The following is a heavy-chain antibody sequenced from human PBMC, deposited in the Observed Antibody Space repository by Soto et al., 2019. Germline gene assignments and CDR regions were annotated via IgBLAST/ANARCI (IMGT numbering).Heavy chain of an antibody. CDR2: ISGSGGST. D-gene: IGHD3-22*01. CDR3: AKHPYFYDSSGYPYFDY. CDR1: VFTFSSYA. V-gene: IGHV3-23*01. Sequence: VGSLRLSCASSVFTFSSYAMSCVRHSPGKWLEWVSAISGSGGSTYYADSVKGRFTISRDNSKNTLYLQMNSLRAEDTAVYYCAKHPYFYDSSGYPYFDYWCQGALVTVSS. J-gene: IGHJ4*02.